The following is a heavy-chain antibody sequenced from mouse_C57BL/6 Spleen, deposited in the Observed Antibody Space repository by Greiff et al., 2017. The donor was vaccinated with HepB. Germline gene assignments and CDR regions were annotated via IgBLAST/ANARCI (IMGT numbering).Heavy chain of an antibody. CDR1: GYTFTSYW. V-gene: IGHV1-69*01. CDR3: ARSGPGGFAY. CDR2: IDPSDSYT. Sequence: QVQLQQSGAELVMPGASVKLSCKASGYTFTSYWMHWVKQRPGQGLEWIGEIDPSDSYTNYNQKFKGKSTLTVDKSSSTAYMQLSSLTSEDSAVYYCARSGPGGFAYWGQGTLVTVSA. D-gene: IGHD3-1*01. J-gene: IGHJ3*01.